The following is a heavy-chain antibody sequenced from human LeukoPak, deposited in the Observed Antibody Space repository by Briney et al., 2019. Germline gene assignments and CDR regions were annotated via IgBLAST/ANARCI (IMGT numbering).Heavy chain of an antibody. V-gene: IGHV4-38-2*02. J-gene: IGHJ4*02. CDR1: GYSISSGYY. D-gene: IGHD6-13*01. Sequence: PSETLSLTCAVSGYSISSGYYWGWIRQPPGKGLEWIGRIYTSGSTNYNPSLKSRVTISVDTSKNQFSLKLSSVTAADTAVYYCARDPPSSSSDYWGQGTLVTVSS. CDR3: ARDPPSSSSDY. CDR2: IYTSGST.